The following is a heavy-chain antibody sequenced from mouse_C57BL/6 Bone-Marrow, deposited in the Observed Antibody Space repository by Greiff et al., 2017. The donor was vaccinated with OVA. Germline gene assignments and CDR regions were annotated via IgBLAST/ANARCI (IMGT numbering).Heavy chain of an antibody. V-gene: IGHV14-4*01. D-gene: IGHD2-4*01. CDR2: IDPENGDT. Sequence: DVQLQESGAELVRPGASVKLSCTASGFNIKDDYMHWVKQRPEQGLEWIGWIDPENGDTEYASKFQGKATITADTSSNTAYLQLSSLTSEDTAVYYCTTGYYDYDEGDYWGQGTTLTVSS. CDR3: TTGYYDYDEGDY. CDR1: GFNIKDDY. J-gene: IGHJ2*01.